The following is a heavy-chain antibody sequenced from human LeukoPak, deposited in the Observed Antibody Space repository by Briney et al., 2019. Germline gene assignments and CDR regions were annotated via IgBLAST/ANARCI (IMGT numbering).Heavy chain of an antibody. J-gene: IGHJ4*02. Sequence: GGSLRLSCAASGFTVSSNYMSWVRQAPRKGLEWVSVIYSGGSTYYADSVKGRFTISRDNSKDTLYLQMNSLRAEDTAVYYCAREGYSSGWYRLWGQGTLVTVSS. V-gene: IGHV3-53*01. D-gene: IGHD6-19*01. CDR2: IYSGGST. CDR3: AREGYSSGWYRL. CDR1: GFTVSSNY.